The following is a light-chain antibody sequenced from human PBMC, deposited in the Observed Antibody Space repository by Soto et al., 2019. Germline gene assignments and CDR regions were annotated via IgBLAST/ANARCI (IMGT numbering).Light chain of an antibody. V-gene: IGKV1-39*01. J-gene: IGKJ4*01. CDR1: QSIGTY. Sequence: DIQMTQSPSSLSASVGDRVTITCQTSQSIGTYLNWYQQKPGKAPTLLIFGSFNLQSGVPSRFSGSGSGTDFTLTITSLQPEDFATYFCQQSHSLLTFGGGTKVEIK. CDR2: GSF. CDR3: QQSHSLLT.